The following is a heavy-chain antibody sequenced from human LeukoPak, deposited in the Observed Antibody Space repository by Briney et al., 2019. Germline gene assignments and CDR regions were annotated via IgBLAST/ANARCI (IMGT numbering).Heavy chain of an antibody. CDR1: GFTFSSYG. Sequence: LGGSLRLSCAASGFTFSSYGMHWVRQAPGKGLEWVAFIRYDGSNKYYADSVKGRFTISRDNSKNTLYLQMNSLRAEDTAVYYCASPGGRSRVSDAFDIWGQGTMVTVSS. CDR2: IRYDGSNK. D-gene: IGHD3-16*01. J-gene: IGHJ3*02. V-gene: IGHV3-30*02. CDR3: ASPGGRSRVSDAFDI.